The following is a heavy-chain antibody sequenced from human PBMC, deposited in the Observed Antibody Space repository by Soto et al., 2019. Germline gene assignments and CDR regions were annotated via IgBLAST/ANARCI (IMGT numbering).Heavy chain of an antibody. Sequence: QLQLQESGPGLVKPSETLSLTCTVSGGSISSSSYYWGWIRQPPGKGLEWIGSIYYSGSTYYNPSLKSRVTISVDTSKNQFSLKLSSVTAADTAVYYCAQLPSTDDWGSYRYPTSGGDWGQGTLVTVSS. J-gene: IGHJ4*02. CDR1: GGSISSSSYY. CDR2: IYYSGST. V-gene: IGHV4-39*01. D-gene: IGHD3-16*02. CDR3: AQLPSTDDWGSYRYPTSGGD.